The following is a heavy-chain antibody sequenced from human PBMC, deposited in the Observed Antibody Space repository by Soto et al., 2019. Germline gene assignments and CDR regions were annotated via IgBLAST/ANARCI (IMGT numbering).Heavy chain of an antibody. CDR2: IYSGGST. J-gene: IGHJ6*02. CDR1: GFTVSSNY. D-gene: IGHD1-1*01. CDR3: ARVLTTYGMDX. V-gene: IGHV3-53*01. Sequence: PGGSLRLSCAASGFTVSSNYMSWVRQAPGKGLEWVSFIYSGGSTYYADSVKGRFTISRDNSKNTLYLQMNSLRAEDTAVYYCARVLTTYGMDXWGQGTTVTVS.